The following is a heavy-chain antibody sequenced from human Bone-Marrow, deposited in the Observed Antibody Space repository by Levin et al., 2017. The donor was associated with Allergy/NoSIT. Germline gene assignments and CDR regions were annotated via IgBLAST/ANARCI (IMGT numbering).Heavy chain of an antibody. D-gene: IGHD3-3*01. CDR3: ARDRVAILQNYDYWSGPRE. V-gene: IGHV1-69*13. J-gene: IGHJ4*02. Sequence: PMASVKVSCKASGGTFSSHAISWVRQAPGQGLEWVGGIIPIFSTTYYAQKFQGRVTIIADEVTSTGYMELTSLRSEDTAVYYCARDRVAILQNYDYWSGPREWGQGTLVTVSS. CDR2: IIPIFSTT. CDR1: GGTFSSHA.